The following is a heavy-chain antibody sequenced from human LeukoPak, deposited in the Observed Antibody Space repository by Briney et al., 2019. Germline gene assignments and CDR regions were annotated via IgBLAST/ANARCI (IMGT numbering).Heavy chain of an antibody. V-gene: IGHV5-51*01. CDR3: ARIHGGTSGYYYYMDV. CDR1: GYSFTSYW. CDR2: IYPGDSDT. D-gene: IGHD2-15*01. Sequence: GESLKISCKGSGYSFTSYWIGWVRQMPGKGLEWMGIIYPGDSDTRYSPSFQGQVTISADKSISTAYLQWSSLKASDTAMYYCARIHGGTSGYYYYMDVWGKGTTVTVSS. J-gene: IGHJ6*03.